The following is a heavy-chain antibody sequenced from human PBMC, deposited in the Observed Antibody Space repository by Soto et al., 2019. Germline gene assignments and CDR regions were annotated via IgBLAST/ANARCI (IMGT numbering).Heavy chain of an antibody. J-gene: IGHJ5*02. D-gene: IGHD6-13*01. CDR2: ISSSSSYL. V-gene: IGHV3-21*01. Sequence: GGSLRLSCAASGFTFSSYSMNWVRQAPGKGLEWVSSISSSSSYLYYADSVKGRFTISRDNAKNSLYLQMNSLRAEDTAVYYCARDKGSSWYHWFDPWGQGTLVTVSS. CDR3: ARDKGSSWYHWFDP. CDR1: GFTFSSYS.